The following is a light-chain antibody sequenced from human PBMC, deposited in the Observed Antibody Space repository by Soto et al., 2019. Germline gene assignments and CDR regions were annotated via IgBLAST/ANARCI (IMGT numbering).Light chain of an antibody. Sequence: EIVLTHSPGTLPSPPGEMATLSCRASQSVNTSYLAWYQQKPGQAPRLLIYGASSRATGIPDRFSGSGSGADFTLTISRLEPEDLAVYDCQQYGSVPLSFGGGTKVEIK. CDR3: QQYGSVPLS. CDR1: QSVNTSY. CDR2: GAS. V-gene: IGKV3-20*01. J-gene: IGKJ4*01.